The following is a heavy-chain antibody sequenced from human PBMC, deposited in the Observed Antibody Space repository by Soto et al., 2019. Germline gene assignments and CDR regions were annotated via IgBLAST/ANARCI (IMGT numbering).Heavy chain of an antibody. CDR1: GGSFSGYY. Sequence: QVQLQQWGAGLLKPSETLSLTCAVYGGSFSGYYWSWIRQPPGKGLEWIGESNHSGSTKYNPSLKSRVTISVDTSKNQFSLKLSSVTAADTAVYYCARGKGSEGYNYWGQGTLVTVSS. CDR3: ARGKGSEGYNY. V-gene: IGHV4-34*01. CDR2: SNHSGST. D-gene: IGHD3-16*02. J-gene: IGHJ4*02.